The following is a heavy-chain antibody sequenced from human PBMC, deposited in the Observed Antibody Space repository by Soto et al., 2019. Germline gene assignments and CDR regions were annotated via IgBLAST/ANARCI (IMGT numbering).Heavy chain of an antibody. D-gene: IGHD2-2*01. J-gene: IGHJ5*02. V-gene: IGHV4-31*03. CDR2: IVYSGST. CDR1: GGSISSGGYY. Sequence: QVQLQESGPGLVKPSQTLSLTCTVSGGSISSGGYYWSWIRQHPGKGLEWIGYIVYSGSTYYNPSHKRRVTISVDTSKNQLYLKLSSVTAADTAVYYCARGGCSNTSCSSWFDPWGQGTLVTVSS. CDR3: ARGGCSNTSCSSWFDP.